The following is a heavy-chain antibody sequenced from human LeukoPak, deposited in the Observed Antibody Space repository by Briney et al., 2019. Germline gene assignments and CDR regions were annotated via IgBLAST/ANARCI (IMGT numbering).Heavy chain of an antibody. CDR1: GFTFSDYY. CDR3: ARDPRYYDILTGTFDY. D-gene: IGHD3-9*01. CDR2: ISSSGSTI. J-gene: IGHJ4*02. Sequence: GGSLRLSCAASGFTFSDYYMSWIRQAPGKGLEWVSYISSSGSTIYYADSVKGRFTISRDNAENSLYLQMNSLRAEDTAVYYCARDPRYYDILTGTFDYWGQGILVTVSS. V-gene: IGHV3-11*01.